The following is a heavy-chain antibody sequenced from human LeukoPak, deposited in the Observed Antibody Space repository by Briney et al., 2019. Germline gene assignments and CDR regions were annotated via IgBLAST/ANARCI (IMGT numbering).Heavy chain of an antibody. J-gene: IGHJ4*02. CDR2: IYHSGST. V-gene: IGHV4-38-2*01. CDR3: ARGGFFGSSGYD. D-gene: IGHD3-22*01. CDR1: GYSISSGYY. Sequence: SETLSLTCAVSGYSISSGYYWGWIRQPPGKGLEWIGSIYHSGSTYYNRSLKSRVTISVDTSKNQFSLKLSSVTAADTAVYYCARGGFFGSSGYDWGQGTLVTVSS.